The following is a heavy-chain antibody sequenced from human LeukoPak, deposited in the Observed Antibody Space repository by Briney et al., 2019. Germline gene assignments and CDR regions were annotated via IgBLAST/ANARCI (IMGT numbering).Heavy chain of an antibody. J-gene: IGHJ4*02. CDR2: ISSSGSTI. CDR1: GFAFSTYS. D-gene: IGHD1-1*01. Sequence: PGGSLRLSCAASGFAFSTYSMNWVRQAPGKGLEWVSYISSSGSTIFYADSVKGRFTISRDNAKNSLYLQMNSLRAEDTAVYYCARDPATGTTNDPTMGYWGQGTLVTVSS. V-gene: IGHV3-48*01. CDR3: ARDPATGTTNDPTMGY.